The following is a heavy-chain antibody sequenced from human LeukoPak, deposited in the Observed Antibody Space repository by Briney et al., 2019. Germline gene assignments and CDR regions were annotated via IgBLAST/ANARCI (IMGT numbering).Heavy chain of an antibody. Sequence: ASVKVSCKASGYTFTSHGISWVRQAPGQGLEWMGWISAYHGNTNYAQKLQGRVTLTTDTSTSTAYMELRSLRSDDTAVYYCAVFGVVILGHYYYYGMDVWGQGTTVTVSS. D-gene: IGHD3-3*01. CDR2: ISAYHGNT. CDR3: AVFGVVILGHYYYYGMDV. V-gene: IGHV1-18*01. J-gene: IGHJ6*02. CDR1: GYTFTSHG.